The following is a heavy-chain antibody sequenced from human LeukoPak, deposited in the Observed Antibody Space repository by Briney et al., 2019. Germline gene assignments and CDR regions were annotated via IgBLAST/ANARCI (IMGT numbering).Heavy chain of an antibody. CDR1: GGSISSYY. CDR2: ISYSGST. J-gene: IGHJ5*02. CDR3: ARHRSYSGWFDP. Sequence: SETLSLTCTVSGGSISSYYWSWIRQPPGKGLEWIGYISYSGSTNYNPSLRSRVTISLDTSKNQFSLKLSSVTAADTAVYYCARHRSYSGWFDPWGQGTLVPVSS. V-gene: IGHV4-59*01. D-gene: IGHD1-26*01.